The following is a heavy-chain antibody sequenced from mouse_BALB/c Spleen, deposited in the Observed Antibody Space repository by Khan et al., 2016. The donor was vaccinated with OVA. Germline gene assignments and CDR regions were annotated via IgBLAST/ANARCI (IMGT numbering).Heavy chain of an antibody. CDR3: ARSPYYNCGYAMDY. V-gene: IGHV3-2*02. D-gene: IGHD2-12*01. J-gene: IGHJ4*01. Sequence: VQLKESGPGLVTPSQSLSLTCTVTDYSITSDYAWNWIRQFPGNKLEWMGYISSSGTTSSNPSLKSRISITRDTSKNQFFLQLKSVTTEDTATYYCARSPYYNCGYAMDYWGRGTSVTVSS. CDR2: ISSSGTT. CDR1: DYSITSDYA.